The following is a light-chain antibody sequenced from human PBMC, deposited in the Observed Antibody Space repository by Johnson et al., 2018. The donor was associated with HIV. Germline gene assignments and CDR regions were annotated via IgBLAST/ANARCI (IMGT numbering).Light chain of an antibody. V-gene: IGLV1-51*01. CDR2: DNN. CDR3: VGWDSSLSAYV. CDR1: SSNIGNNY. Sequence: QSVLTQPPSVSAAPGQKVTISCSGSSSNIGNNYVSWYQQLPGTAPKLLMYDNNKRPSGIPDRFSGSKSGTSATLGITGLQTGDEADYYCVGWDSSLSAYVFGTGTKVTVL. J-gene: IGLJ1*01.